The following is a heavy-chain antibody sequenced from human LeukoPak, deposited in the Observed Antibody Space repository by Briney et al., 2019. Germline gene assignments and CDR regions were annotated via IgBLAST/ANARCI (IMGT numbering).Heavy chain of an antibody. V-gene: IGHV3-21*01. J-gene: IGHJ3*02. Sequence: PGGSLRLSCAASGFAFSSYSMNWVRQAPGKGLEWVSSISSSSSYIYYADSVKGRFTISRDNAKNSLYLQMNSLRAEDTAVYYCARDHDAYCGGDCYSFPLDIWGQGTMVTVSS. CDR3: ARDHDAYCGGDCYSFPLDI. CDR1: GFAFSSYS. CDR2: ISSSSSYI. D-gene: IGHD2-21*02.